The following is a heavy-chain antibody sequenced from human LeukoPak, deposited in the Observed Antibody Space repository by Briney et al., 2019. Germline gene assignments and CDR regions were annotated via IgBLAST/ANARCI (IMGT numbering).Heavy chain of an antibody. CDR3: AKGLSSWYRNAFDT. CDR2: MSGSYGST. V-gene: IGHV3-23*01. D-gene: IGHD6-13*01. CDR1: GFTFSSYG. Sequence: GGSLRLSCAASGFTFSSYGMSWVRQAPGKGLEWVSTMSGSYGSTYYADSVKGRFTISRDNSKNTLYLQMNSLRAEDTAVYYCAKGLSSWYRNAFDTWGQGTMVTVSS. J-gene: IGHJ3*02.